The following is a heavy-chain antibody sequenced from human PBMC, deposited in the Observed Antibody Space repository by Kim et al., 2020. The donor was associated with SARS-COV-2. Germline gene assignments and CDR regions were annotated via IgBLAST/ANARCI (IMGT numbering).Heavy chain of an antibody. Sequence: SETLSLTCTVSGGSISSYYWSWIRQPPGKGLEWIGYIYYSGSTNYNPSLKSRVTISVDTSKNQFSLKLSSVTAADTAVYYCARANGDYIRLFEGFDPWGQGTLVTVSS. CDR2: IYYSGST. V-gene: IGHV4-59*13. CDR1: GGSISSYY. J-gene: IGHJ5*02. CDR3: ARANGDYIRLFEGFDP. D-gene: IGHD4-17*01.